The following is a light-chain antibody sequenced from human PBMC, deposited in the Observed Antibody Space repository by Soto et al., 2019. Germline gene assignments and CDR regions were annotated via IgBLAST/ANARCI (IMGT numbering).Light chain of an antibody. V-gene: IGLV1-40*01. J-gene: IGLJ1*01. Sequence: QSVLTQPPSVSGAPGQRVTISCTGSNSNIGAGYDVHWYQQLPGTAPKLLIYGNSNRRSGVPDRFSGSKSGTSASLAITGLQAEDEADYYCQSYDSSLSVYVFGTGTKVTVL. CDR1: NSNIGAGYD. CDR2: GNS. CDR3: QSYDSSLSVYV.